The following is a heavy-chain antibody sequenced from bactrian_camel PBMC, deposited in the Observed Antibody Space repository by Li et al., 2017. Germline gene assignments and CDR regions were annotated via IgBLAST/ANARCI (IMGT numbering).Heavy chain of an antibody. CDR1: GFSFSSYA. CDR3: AAGGYGGKCLPKRRF. J-gene: IGHJ4*01. V-gene: IGHV3S40*01. D-gene: IGHD5*01. Sequence: QLVESGGGSVQAGGSLRLSCAASGFSFSSYAMSWVRQAPGKGLEWVSTSNSAGGSTYYADSVQGRFTISRDNAKNIVYLQMNNLKPEDSGDYYCAAGGYGGKCLPKRRFWGQGTQVTVS. CDR2: SNSAGGST.